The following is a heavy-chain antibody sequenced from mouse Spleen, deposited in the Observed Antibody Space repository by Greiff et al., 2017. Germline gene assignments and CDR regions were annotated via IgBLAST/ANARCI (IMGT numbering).Heavy chain of an antibody. J-gene: IGHJ4*01. CDR2: IDPSDSYT. CDR3: ASRDYYGSSFYYAMDY. CDR1: GYTFTSYW. V-gene: IGHV1-50*01. Sequence: QVQLQQPGAELVKPGASVKLSCKASGYTFTSYWMQWVKQRPGQGLEWIGEIDPSDSYTNYNQKFKGKATLTVDTSSSTAYMQLSSLTSEDSAVYYCASRDYYGSSFYYAMDYWGQGTSVTVSS. D-gene: IGHD1-1*01.